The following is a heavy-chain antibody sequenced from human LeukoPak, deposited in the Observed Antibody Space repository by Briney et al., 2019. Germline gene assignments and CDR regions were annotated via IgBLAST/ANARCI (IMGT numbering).Heavy chain of an antibody. CDR1: GYTFTSYG. J-gene: IGHJ3*02. D-gene: IGHD2-2*01. CDR3: ARSGYQLRAHDAFDI. CDR2: ISAYNGNT. Sequence: ASVKVSCKASGYTFTSYGISWVRQAPGQGLEWMGWISAYNGNTNYAQKLQGRVTMTTDTSTSTAYMELRSLRSDDTAVYYCARSGYQLRAHDAFDIWGQGTMVTVSS. V-gene: IGHV1-18*01.